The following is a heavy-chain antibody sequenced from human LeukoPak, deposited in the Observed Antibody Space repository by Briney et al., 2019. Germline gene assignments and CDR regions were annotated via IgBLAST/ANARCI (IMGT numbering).Heavy chain of an antibody. V-gene: IGHV1-2*04. CDR3: ARENKNVYYYGSGSYGFDP. D-gene: IGHD3-10*01. J-gene: IGHJ5*02. CDR2: INPNSGGT. Sequence: ASVKVSCKASGYTFTGYYMHWVRQAPGQGLEWMGWINPNSGGTNYAQKFQGWVTITRDTSASTAYMELSSLRSEDTAVYYCARENKNVYYYGSGSYGFDPWGQGTLVTVSS. CDR1: GYTFTGYY.